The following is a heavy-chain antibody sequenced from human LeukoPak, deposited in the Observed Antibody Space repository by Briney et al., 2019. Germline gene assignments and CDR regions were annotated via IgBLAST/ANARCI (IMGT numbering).Heavy chain of an antibody. D-gene: IGHD5-24*01. CDR1: AFTFSSYS. V-gene: IGHV3-48*04. CDR2: ISTTGYTI. Sequence: PGGSLRLSCAASAFTFSSYSMNWGRQAPGKGLEWLSYISTTGYTIYYADSVKGRFTISRDNTQNSLFLQMDSLRVEDTAVYYCARAPLLATIQDRYYFDYWGQGTLVTVSS. J-gene: IGHJ4*02. CDR3: ARAPLLATIQDRYYFDY.